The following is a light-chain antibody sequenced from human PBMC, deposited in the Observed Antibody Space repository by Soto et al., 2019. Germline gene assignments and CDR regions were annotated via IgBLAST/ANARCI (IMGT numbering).Light chain of an antibody. CDR3: CSYAGTYTEV. CDR2: DVS. CDR1: SSDVGGYNY. Sequence: QSALTQPRSVSGSPGQSVTISCTGTSSDVGGYNYVCWYQQHPGKAPKFMIYDVSKRPSGVPDRFSSSKSGNTASLTISGLQAEDEADYYCCSYAGTYTEVFGGGTKHTVL. J-gene: IGLJ2*01. V-gene: IGLV2-11*01.